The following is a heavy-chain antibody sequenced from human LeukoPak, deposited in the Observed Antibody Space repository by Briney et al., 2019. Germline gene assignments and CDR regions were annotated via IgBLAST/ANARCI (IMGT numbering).Heavy chain of an antibody. V-gene: IGHV3-64D*06. CDR2: ISSNGGST. CDR3: VKDGGGDIVVVPAAMRINYFDY. CDR1: GFTFSSYA. Sequence: PGGSLRLSCSASGFTFSSYAMHWVRQAPGKGLEYVSAISSNGGSTYYADSVKGRFTISRDNSKNTLYLQMSSLRAEDTAVYYCVKDGGGDIVVVPAAMRINYFDYWGQGTLVTVSS. J-gene: IGHJ4*02. D-gene: IGHD2-2*01.